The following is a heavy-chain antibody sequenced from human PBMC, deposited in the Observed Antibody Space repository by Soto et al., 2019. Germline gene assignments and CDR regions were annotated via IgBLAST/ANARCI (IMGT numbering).Heavy chain of an antibody. CDR2: IYYSGST. CDR3: ASSVFP. CDR1: GGSISSGGYY. J-gene: IGHJ5*02. Sequence: QVQLQESGPGLVKPSQTLSLTCTVSGGSISSGGYYWTWIREHPGKGLACIGYIYYSGSTYDNPSLKSRVTISVDTSKNPVSLKLSSVTAADTSVYYCASSVFPWGQGTLVTVSS. V-gene: IGHV4-31*03. D-gene: IGHD6-19*01.